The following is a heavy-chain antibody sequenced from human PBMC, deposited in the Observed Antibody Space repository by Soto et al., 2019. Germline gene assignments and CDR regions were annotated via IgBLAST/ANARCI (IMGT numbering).Heavy chain of an antibody. Sequence: SETLTLTCTVAGGSISSYYWSWIRQPPGKGLEWIGYIYYSGSTNYNPSLKSRVTISVDTSKNQFSLKLSSVTAADTAVYYCARSDGRYWGQGTLVTVSS. CDR2: IYYSGST. CDR3: ARSDGRY. J-gene: IGHJ4*02. V-gene: IGHV4-59*01. CDR1: GGSISSYY.